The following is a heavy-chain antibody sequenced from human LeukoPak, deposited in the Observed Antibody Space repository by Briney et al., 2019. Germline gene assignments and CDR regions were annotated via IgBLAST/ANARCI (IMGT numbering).Heavy chain of an antibody. V-gene: IGHV3-21*01. J-gene: IGHJ4*02. CDR3: ASGFSSSPYFDY. CDR2: ITGSSSYI. D-gene: IGHD6-6*01. CDR1: GFTFSYYD. Sequence: GGSLRLSCAASGFTFSYYDMNWVRQAPGKGLEWVSFITGSSSYIYYTDSVKGRFTISRDNAKNSLFLQMNSLRDEDTAVYYCASGFSSSPYFDYWGQGTLVTVSS.